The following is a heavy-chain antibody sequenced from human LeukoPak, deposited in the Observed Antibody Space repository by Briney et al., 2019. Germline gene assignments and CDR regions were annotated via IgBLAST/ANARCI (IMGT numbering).Heavy chain of an antibody. CDR2: ISSSSATI. D-gene: IGHD6-6*01. Sequence: GGSLRLSCAASGFTFSTYSMNWVRQAPGKGLEWVSYISSSSATIYYADSVKGRFTISRDNSKNTLYLQMNSLRADDTAVYYCAKRIEYSSSSAYFDFWGQGALVTVSS. CDR3: AKRIEYSSSSAYFDF. J-gene: IGHJ4*02. V-gene: IGHV3-48*01. CDR1: GFTFSTYS.